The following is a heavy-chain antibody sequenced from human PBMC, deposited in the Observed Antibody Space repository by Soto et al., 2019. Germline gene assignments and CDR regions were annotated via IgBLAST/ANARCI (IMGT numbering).Heavy chain of an antibody. V-gene: IGHV1-18*01. J-gene: IGHJ4*02. Sequence: QVQLVQSGAEVKKPGASVKVSCKASGYTFTSYGISWVRQAPGQGLEWMGWISAYNGNTNYAQKLQGRVTMTPDTSTSTAYMELRSLRSDDTAVYYWARESRDYGDSGFAYWGQGTLVTVSS. D-gene: IGHD4-17*01. CDR1: GYTFTSYG. CDR2: ISAYNGNT. CDR3: ARESRDYGDSGFAY.